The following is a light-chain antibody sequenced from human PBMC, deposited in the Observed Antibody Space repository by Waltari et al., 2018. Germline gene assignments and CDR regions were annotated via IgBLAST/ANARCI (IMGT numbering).Light chain of an antibody. Sequence: ENQMTQSPSTLSAYVGDRVTITCRASQNIHSWLAWYQQQPGKAPKLLIYKASTLQSGVPSRFSGSGSGTEFTLIVSSLQPDDFATYYCQQYNTYPLTFGGGTKVEVK. V-gene: IGKV1-5*03. CDR3: QQYNTYPLT. CDR2: KAS. J-gene: IGKJ4*01. CDR1: QNIHSW.